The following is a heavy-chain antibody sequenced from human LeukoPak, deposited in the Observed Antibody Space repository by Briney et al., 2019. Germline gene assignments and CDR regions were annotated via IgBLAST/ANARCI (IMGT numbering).Heavy chain of an antibody. CDR2: IYYSGGT. CDR3: VRLQPNTGEWAFDI. J-gene: IGHJ3*02. CDR1: GGSISSNY. V-gene: IGHV4-59*08. D-gene: IGHD1-1*01. Sequence: SETLSLTCTVSGGSISSNYWSWIRQPPGKGLDWIGYIYYSGGTNYNPSLKSRVTISRNTSKNQFSLKLTSVTAADTAVYYCVRLQPNTGEWAFDIWGQGTMVSVSS.